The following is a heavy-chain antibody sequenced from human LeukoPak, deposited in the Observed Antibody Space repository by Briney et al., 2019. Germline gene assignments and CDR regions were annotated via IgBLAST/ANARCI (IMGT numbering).Heavy chain of an antibody. CDR2: INHSGST. CDR3: ARAPYSSGWYWSGGAFDI. Sequence: KSSETLSLTCAVYGGSFSGYYWSWIRQPPGKGLEWIGEINHSGSTNYNPSLKSRVTISVDTSKNQFSLKLSSVTAADTAVYYCARAPYSSGWYWSGGAFDIWGQGTMVTVSS. CDR1: GGSFSGYY. J-gene: IGHJ3*02. D-gene: IGHD6-19*01. V-gene: IGHV4-34*01.